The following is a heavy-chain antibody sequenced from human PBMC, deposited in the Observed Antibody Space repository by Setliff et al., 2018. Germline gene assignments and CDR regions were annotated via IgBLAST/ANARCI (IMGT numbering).Heavy chain of an antibody. D-gene: IGHD6-13*01. J-gene: IGHJ4*02. CDR2: ISAYNGYT. V-gene: IGHV1-18*01. CDR1: GYTLTELS. CDR3: AREVGSRLDY. Sequence: ASVKVSCKVSGYTLTELSMHWVRQATEQGLEWMGWISAYNGYTNYAQKLQGRVTMTTDTSTSTAYMELRSLRSDDTAVYYCAREVGSRLDYWGQGTLVTVSS.